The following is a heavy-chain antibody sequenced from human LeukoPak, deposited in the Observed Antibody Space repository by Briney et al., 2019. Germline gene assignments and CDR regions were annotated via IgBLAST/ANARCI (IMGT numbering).Heavy chain of an antibody. D-gene: IGHD6-13*01. CDR3: AKDLIAAAGGHYYYYYMDV. CDR1: GFTFSSYG. J-gene: IGHJ6*03. CDR2: IRYDGSNK. Sequence: GGSLRLSCAASGFTFSSYGMHWVRQAPGKGLERVAFIRYDGSNKYYADSVKGRFTISRDNSKNTLYLQMNSLRAEDTAVYYCAKDLIAAAGGHYYYYYMDVWGKGTTVTVSS. V-gene: IGHV3-30*02.